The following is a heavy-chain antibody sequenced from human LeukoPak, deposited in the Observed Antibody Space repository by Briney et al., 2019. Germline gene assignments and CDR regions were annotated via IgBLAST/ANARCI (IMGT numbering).Heavy chain of an antibody. CDR1: GGSISNKY. D-gene: IGHD3-3*01. J-gene: IGHJ3*02. CDR3: ARATPYYDFWSGYSYDAFDI. CDR2: IYYSGST. V-gene: IGHV4-59*01. Sequence: SSETLSLTCTVSGGSISNKYWSWIRQPPGKGLEWIGYIYYSGSTNYNPSLKSRVTISVDTSKNQFSLKLSSVTAADTAVYYCARATPYYDFWSGYSYDAFDIWGQGTMVTVSS.